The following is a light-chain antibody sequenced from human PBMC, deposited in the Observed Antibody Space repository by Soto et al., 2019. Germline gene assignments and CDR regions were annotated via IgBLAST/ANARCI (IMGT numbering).Light chain of an antibody. J-gene: IGKJ5*01. CDR1: QGSRSY. CDR3: PHRRNGTST. V-gene: IGKV1D-8*03. Sequence: VIWMTQSPSLLSASTGDRVTLWCRMSQGSRSYLAGYQQKPGKAPELLRDSASPLQRVGPSMFSGRGSVTYFTLTSSSLDPEDFAVYSCPHRRNGTSTFGPGTRLEIK. CDR2: SAS.